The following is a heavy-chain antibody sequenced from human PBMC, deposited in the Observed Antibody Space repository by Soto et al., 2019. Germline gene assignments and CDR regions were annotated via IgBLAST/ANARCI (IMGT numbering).Heavy chain of an antibody. CDR1: GFTFSSYE. CDR3: ARGTCSSTSCSLGYYYGMDV. V-gene: IGHV3-48*03. J-gene: IGHJ6*02. CDR2: ISSSGSTI. Sequence: PGGSLRLSCAASGFTFSSYEMTWVRQAPGKGLEWVSYISSSGSTIYYADSVKGRFTISRDNAKNSLYLQMNSLRAEDTAVYYCARGTCSSTSCSLGYYYGMDVWGQGTTVTVSS. D-gene: IGHD2-2*01.